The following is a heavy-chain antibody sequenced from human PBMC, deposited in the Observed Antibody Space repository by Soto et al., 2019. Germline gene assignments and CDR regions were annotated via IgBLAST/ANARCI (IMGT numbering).Heavy chain of an antibody. Sequence: GSLRLSCAASGFTVSRDYMSWVRQAPGKGLEWVSVIYTGGSTYYADSVKGRFTFSRDNSKNTLYLQMNSLRAEDTAVYYCAKAPSTLVNPGDAFDIWGQGTMVTVSS. CDR3: AKAPSTLVNPGDAFDI. D-gene: IGHD2-2*01. CDR1: GFTVSRDY. CDR2: IYTGGST. V-gene: IGHV3-53*01. J-gene: IGHJ3*02.